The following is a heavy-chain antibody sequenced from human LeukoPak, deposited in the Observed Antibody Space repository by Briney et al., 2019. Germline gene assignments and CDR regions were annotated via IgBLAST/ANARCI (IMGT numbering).Heavy chain of an antibody. V-gene: IGHV3-48*01. CDR1: GFTFSGSS. D-gene: IGHD5-18*01. J-gene: IGHJ4*02. CDR2: ISSGSGTI. CDR3: ARGNTYGMDY. Sequence: PGGSLRLSCAASGFTFSGSSMNWVRQAPGKGLEWVSYISSGSGTIYYADSVKGRFTISRDNAKNTLYLQMNSLRAEDTAVYYCARGNTYGMDYWGQGTLVTVSS.